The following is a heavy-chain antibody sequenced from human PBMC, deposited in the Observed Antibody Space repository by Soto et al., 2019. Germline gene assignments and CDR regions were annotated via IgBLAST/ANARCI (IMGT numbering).Heavy chain of an antibody. CDR2: IYSGGST. V-gene: IGHV3-66*01. CDR1: GFTVSSNY. D-gene: IGHD2-21*02. Sequence: PGGSLRLSCAASGFTVSSNYMNWVRQAPGKGLEWVSVIYSGGSTYYADSVKGRFTISRDNSKNTLYLQMNSLRAEDTAVYYCAKTPYLCGGDCYFHHWGQGTLVTVSS. J-gene: IGHJ1*01. CDR3: AKTPYLCGGDCYFHH.